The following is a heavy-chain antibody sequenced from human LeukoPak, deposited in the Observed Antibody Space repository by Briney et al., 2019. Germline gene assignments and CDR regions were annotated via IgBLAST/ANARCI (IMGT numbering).Heavy chain of an antibody. D-gene: IGHD3-3*01. J-gene: IGHJ6*02. CDR1: GFTFSSYG. CDR3: ARDSTIFGVVIIPQYYYYGMDV. Sequence: GGSLRLSCAASGFTFSSYGMHWVRQAPGKGLEWVAVISYDGSNKYYADSVKGRFTISRDNSKNTLYLQMNSLRAEDTAVYYCARDSTIFGVVIIPQYYYYGMDVWGQGTTVTVSS. V-gene: IGHV3-30*03. CDR2: ISYDGSNK.